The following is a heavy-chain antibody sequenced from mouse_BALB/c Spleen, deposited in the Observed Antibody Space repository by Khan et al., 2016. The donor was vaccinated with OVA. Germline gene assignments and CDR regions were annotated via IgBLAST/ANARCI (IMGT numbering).Heavy chain of an antibody. V-gene: IGHV14-3*02. CDR3: ATLYGKPFAY. J-gene: IGHJ3*01. CDR1: GFNIKDTY. Sequence: VQLKESGAELVKPGASIKLSCTASGFNIKDTYMYWVKQRPEQGPEWIGRIDPTNDNIKYDPKFQDKATITADTSSNTSYLQLSSLTSEDTAVYYCATLYGKPFAYWGQGTLVSVSA. D-gene: IGHD2-1*01. CDR2: IDPTNDNI.